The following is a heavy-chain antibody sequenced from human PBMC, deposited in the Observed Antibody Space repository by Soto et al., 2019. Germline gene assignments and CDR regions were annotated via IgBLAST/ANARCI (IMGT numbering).Heavy chain of an antibody. J-gene: IGHJ4*02. Sequence: LRLSCAASGFTFSSYAMHWVRQAPGKGLEWVAVISYDGSNKYYADSVKGRFTISRDNSKNTLYLQMNSLRAEDTAVYYCARDRAPYGSGSYYPPDFDYWGQGTLVTVSS. CDR1: GFTFSSYA. CDR2: ISYDGSNK. D-gene: IGHD3-10*01. V-gene: IGHV3-30-3*01. CDR3: ARDRAPYGSGSYYPPDFDY.